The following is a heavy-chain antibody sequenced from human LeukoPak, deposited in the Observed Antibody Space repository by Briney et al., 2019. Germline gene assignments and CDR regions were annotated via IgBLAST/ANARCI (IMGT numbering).Heavy chain of an antibody. CDR2: ISSSSSYI. V-gene: IGHV3-21*01. D-gene: IGHD2-15*01. CDR1: GLTFFSYT. Sequence: GGPLRLPCAASGLTFFSYTRNRVRRPPGRGLEWVYAISSSSSYIYYADSAKGRFTISRDNAKNSLYLQMNSLRAEDTAVYYCASLGVVVAALSWFDPWGQGTLVTVSS. J-gene: IGHJ5*02. CDR3: ASLGVVVAALSWFDP.